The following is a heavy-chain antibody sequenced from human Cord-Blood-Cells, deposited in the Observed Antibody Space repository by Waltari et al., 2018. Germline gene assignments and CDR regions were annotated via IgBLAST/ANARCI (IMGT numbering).Heavy chain of an antibody. CDR2: INHSGST. D-gene: IGHD5-18*01. Sequence: QVQLQQWGAGLLKPSETLSLTCAVYGGSFSGYYWSWIRQPPGKGLEWIGEINHSGSTNYNPSLRSRVTIAVDTSKSQFSLKLSSVTAADTAVYYCARVRIQLWLRGWFDPWGQGTLVTVSS. J-gene: IGHJ5*02. V-gene: IGHV4-34*01. CDR3: ARVRIQLWLRGWFDP. CDR1: GGSFSGYY.